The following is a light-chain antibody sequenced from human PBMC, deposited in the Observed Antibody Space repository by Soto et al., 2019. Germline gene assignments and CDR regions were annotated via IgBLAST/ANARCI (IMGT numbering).Light chain of an antibody. CDR3: NSSTSSRTVV. CDR1: SSDLGGYNY. V-gene: IGLV2-14*03. CDR2: DVT. Sequence: QSVLTQPASVSGSPGQSITISCTGTSSDLGGYNYVSWYQQHPGKAPKLMIYDVTKRPSGVPNRFSGSKSGNTASLTISGLQAEDEADYYCNSSTSSRTVVFGGGTKLTVL. J-gene: IGLJ2*01.